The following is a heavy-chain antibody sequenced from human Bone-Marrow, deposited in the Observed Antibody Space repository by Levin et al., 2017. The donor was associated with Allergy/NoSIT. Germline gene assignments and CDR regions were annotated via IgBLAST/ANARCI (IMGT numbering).Heavy chain of an antibody. CDR3: ARAPYSKVVVVPAATTDY. Sequence: GESLKISCAASGFTFSSYSMNWVRQAPGKGLEWVSSISSSSSYIYYADSVKGRFTISRDNAKNSPYLQMNSLRAEDTAVYYCARAPYSKVVVVPAATTDYWGQGTLVTVSS. J-gene: IGHJ4*02. CDR2: ISSSSSYI. CDR1: GFTFSSYS. V-gene: IGHV3-21*01. D-gene: IGHD2-2*01.